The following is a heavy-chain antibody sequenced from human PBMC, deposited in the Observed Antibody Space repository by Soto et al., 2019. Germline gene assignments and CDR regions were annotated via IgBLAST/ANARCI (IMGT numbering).Heavy chain of an antibody. Sequence: SETLSLTCTVSGGSISSGGYYWSWIRQHPGKGLEWIGYIYYSGSTYYNPSLKSRVTISVDTSKNQFSLKLSSVTAADTAVYYCARVRWDSNYDHWGQGTLVTVSS. J-gene: IGHJ5*02. CDR2: IYYSGST. CDR3: ARVRWDSNYDH. D-gene: IGHD4-4*01. CDR1: GGSISSGGYY. V-gene: IGHV4-31*03.